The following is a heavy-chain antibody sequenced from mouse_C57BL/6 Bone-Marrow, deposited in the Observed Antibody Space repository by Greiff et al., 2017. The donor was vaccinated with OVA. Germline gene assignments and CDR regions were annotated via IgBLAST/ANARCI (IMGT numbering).Heavy chain of an antibody. D-gene: IGHD4-1*01. Sequence: EVNVVESGGGLVKPGGSLKLSCAASGFTFSSYAMSWVRQTPEKRLEWVATISDGGSYTYYPDNVKGRFTISRDNAKNNLYLQMSHLKSEDTAMYYCAREGRLGLDYWGQGTTLTVSS. J-gene: IGHJ2*01. V-gene: IGHV5-4*01. CDR2: ISDGGSYT. CDR1: GFTFSSYA. CDR3: AREGRLGLDY.